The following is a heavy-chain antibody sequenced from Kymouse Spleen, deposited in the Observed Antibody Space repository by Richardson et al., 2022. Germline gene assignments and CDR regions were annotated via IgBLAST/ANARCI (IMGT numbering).Heavy chain of an antibody. CDR2: IYYSGST. D-gene: IGHD1-7*01. J-gene: IGHJ4*02. CDR3: AGGITGTDFDY. CDR1: GGSISSSSYY. Sequence: QLQLQESGPGLVKPSETLSLTCTVSGGSISSSSYYWGWIRQPPGKGLEWIGSIYYSGSTYYNPSLKSRVTISVDTSKNQFSLKLSSVTAADTAVYYCAGGITGTDFDYWGQGTLVTVSS. V-gene: IGHV4-39*01.